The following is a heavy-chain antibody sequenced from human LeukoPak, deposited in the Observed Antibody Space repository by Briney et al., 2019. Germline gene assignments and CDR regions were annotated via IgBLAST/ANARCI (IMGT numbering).Heavy chain of an antibody. J-gene: IGHJ4*02. Sequence: PGGSLRLSCVASGFSFGGHAMHWLRQAPGKGLEWVAYITYGSDTIFYADSVKGRFTVSRDNAKNSLYLQMNSLRAEDTAVYYCARVLIVATIVYFDYWGQGTLVTVSS. CDR1: GFSFGGHA. D-gene: IGHD5-12*01. CDR2: ITYGSDTI. V-gene: IGHV3-48*04. CDR3: ARVLIVATIVYFDY.